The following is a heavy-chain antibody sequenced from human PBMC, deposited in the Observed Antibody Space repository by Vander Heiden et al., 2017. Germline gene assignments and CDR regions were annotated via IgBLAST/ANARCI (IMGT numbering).Heavy chain of an antibody. Sequence: EVQLLESGGGLVQPGGSLRLSCAASGFTFSSYAMSWVRQAPGKGLEWVSAISGSGGSTCYADSVKGRFTISRDNSKNTLYLQMNSLRAEDTAVYYCAILSGSSSDGMDVWGQGTTVTVSS. CDR1: GFTFSSYA. CDR3: AILSGSSSDGMDV. CDR2: ISGSGGST. V-gene: IGHV3-23*01. J-gene: IGHJ6*02. D-gene: IGHD6-6*01.